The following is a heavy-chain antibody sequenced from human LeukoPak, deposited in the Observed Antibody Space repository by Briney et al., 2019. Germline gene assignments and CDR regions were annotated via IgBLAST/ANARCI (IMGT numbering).Heavy chain of an antibody. Sequence: SETLSLTCAVSGYSISSGYYWGWIRQPPGKGLEWIGSIYHSGSTYYNPSLKSRVTISVDTSKNQFSLKLSSVTAADTAVYYCARLAAGGLFWGQGTLVTVSS. V-gene: IGHV4-38-2*01. CDR3: ARLAAGGLF. J-gene: IGHJ4*02. CDR1: GYSISSGYY. D-gene: IGHD2-15*01. CDR2: IYHSGST.